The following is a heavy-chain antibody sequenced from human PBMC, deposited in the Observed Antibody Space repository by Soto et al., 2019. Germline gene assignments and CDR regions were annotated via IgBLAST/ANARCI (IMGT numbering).Heavy chain of an antibody. D-gene: IGHD3-22*01. Sequence: QVQLVQSGAEVKKPGSSVKVSCKASGGTFSSYAISWVRQAPGQGLEWMGGIIPIFGTANYAQKFQGRVRITADEATSTAYMELSSLRSEDTAVYYCARLSYYYDSSGYYLPYYFDYWGQGTLVTVSS. J-gene: IGHJ4*02. CDR1: GGTFSSYA. V-gene: IGHV1-69*01. CDR2: IIPIFGTA. CDR3: ARLSYYYDSSGYYLPYYFDY.